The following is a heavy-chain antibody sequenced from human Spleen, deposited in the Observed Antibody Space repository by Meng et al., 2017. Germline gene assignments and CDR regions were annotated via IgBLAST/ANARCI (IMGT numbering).Heavy chain of an antibody. CDR2: ISSSSSYI. V-gene: IGHV3-21*01. J-gene: IGHJ5*02. Sequence: GESLKISCAASGFTFSSYSMNWVRQAPGKGLEWVSSISSSSSYIYYADSVKGRFTISRDNAKNSLYLQMNSLRAEDTAVYYCAKGSDYYDSSLFDPWGQGTLVTVPQ. CDR1: GFTFSSYS. D-gene: IGHD3-22*01. CDR3: AKGSDYYDSSLFDP.